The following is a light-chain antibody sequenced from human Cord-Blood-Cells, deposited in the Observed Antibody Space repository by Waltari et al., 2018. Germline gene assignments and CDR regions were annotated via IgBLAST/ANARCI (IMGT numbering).Light chain of an antibody. CDR1: QSISSW. CDR3: QQYNSYST. V-gene: IGKV1-5*01. Sequence: IQMTQSPSTQSASAGDRVTITCRASQSISSWLAWYQQKPGKAPKLLIYDASSLESGVPSRFSGSGSGTEFTLTISSLQPDDFATYYCQQYNSYSTFGQGTKLEIK. J-gene: IGKJ2*01. CDR2: DAS.